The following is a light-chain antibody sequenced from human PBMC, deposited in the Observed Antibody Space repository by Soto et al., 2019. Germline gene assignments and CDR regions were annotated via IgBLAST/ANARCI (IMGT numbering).Light chain of an antibody. CDR2: DAS. J-gene: IGKJ1*01. CDR1: EDITNY. V-gene: IGKV1-13*02. Sequence: AIQLTQSPSSLSASVGDRVTVTCRASEDITNYLAWYQQKVGKAPKLLIYDASSLQSGVPSRFSGSGSGTEFTLTISSLQPDDFATYYCQQYNSYSRTFGQGTKV. CDR3: QQYNSYSRT.